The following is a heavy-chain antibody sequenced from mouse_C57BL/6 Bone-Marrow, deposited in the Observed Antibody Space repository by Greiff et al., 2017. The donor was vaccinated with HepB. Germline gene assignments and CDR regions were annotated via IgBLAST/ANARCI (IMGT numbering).Heavy chain of an antibody. Sequence: QVQLQQPGTELVKPGASVKLSCKASGYTFTSYWMHWVKQRPGQGLEWIGNINPSNGGTNYNEKFKSKATLNVDKSSSTAYLQLSSLTSEDSAVYYCASTGKYYGISTWYFDLWGTGTTLTVSS. V-gene: IGHV1-53*01. CDR3: ASTGKYYGISTWYFDL. D-gene: IGHD1-1*01. J-gene: IGHJ1*03. CDR2: INPSNGGT. CDR1: GYTFTSYW.